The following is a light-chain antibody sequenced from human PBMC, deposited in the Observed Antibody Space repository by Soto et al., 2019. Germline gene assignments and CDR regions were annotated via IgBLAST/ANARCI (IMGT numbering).Light chain of an antibody. CDR3: QSYDRSLSCSV. J-gene: IGLJ1*01. Sequence: QSVLTQPPSMSGVPGQRVTISCTGSSSNIGAAYAVHWYQLLPGTAPKLLIYDDTNRPSGVPDRFSGSKSGTSASLAITGLQAEDEADYYCQSYDRSLSCSVFGTGTKLTVL. CDR2: DDT. CDR1: SSNIGAAYA. V-gene: IGLV1-40*01.